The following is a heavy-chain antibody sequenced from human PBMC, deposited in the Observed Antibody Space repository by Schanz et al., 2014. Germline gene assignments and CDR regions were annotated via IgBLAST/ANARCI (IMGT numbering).Heavy chain of an antibody. D-gene: IGHD5-18*01. CDR1: GFTFSSYA. Sequence: EVQLLESGGGLVQPGGSLRLSCAASGFTFSSYAMSWVRQAPGKGLEWVARINSVGSNTDYADSVTGRFTISRDNAKNTLYLQMNTLRAEDTAVYYCAKDAENTAMITDYFDYWGQGTLVTVSS. J-gene: IGHJ4*02. V-gene: IGHV3-23*01. CDR3: AKDAENTAMITDYFDY. CDR2: INSVGSNT.